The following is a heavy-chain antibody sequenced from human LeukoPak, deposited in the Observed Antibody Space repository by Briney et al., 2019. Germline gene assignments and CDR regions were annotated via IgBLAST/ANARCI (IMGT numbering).Heavy chain of an antibody. Sequence: GASVKVSCKASGYTFTSYGISWVRQAPGQGLEWMGWISAYNGNTKYAQKLQGRVTMTTDTSTSTAYMELRSLRSDDTAVCYCARPLWFGELLPYDYWGQGTLVTVSS. CDR3: ARPLWFGELLPYDY. CDR1: GYTFTSYG. J-gene: IGHJ4*02. V-gene: IGHV1-18*01. CDR2: ISAYNGNT. D-gene: IGHD3-10*01.